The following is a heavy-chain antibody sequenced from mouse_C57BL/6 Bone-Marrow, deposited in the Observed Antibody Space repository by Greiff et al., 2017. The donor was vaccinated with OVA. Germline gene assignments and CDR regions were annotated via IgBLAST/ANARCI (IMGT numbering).Heavy chain of an antibody. CDR3: TRVGGKDYAMDY. Sequence: EVQLVESGGGLVQPGGSMKLSCAASGFTFSDAWMDWVRQSPEKGLEWVAEIRNKANNHATYYAESVKGRFTISRDDSKSSVYLQMNSLRAEDTGIYYCTRVGGKDYAMDYWGQGTSVTVSS. J-gene: IGHJ4*01. CDR1: GFTFSDAW. V-gene: IGHV6-6*01. CDR2: IRNKANNHAT.